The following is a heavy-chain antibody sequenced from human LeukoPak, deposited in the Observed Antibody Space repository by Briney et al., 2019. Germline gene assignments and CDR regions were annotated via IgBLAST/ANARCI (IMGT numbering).Heavy chain of an antibody. CDR2: ISSIGTTR. CDR1: GFAFSVYE. CDR3: TTLTVASSFDY. Sequence: LSYAASGFAFSVYEMYWVRQAPGKGLEWVSYISSIGTTRYYADSVKGRFTISRDNAKNSLYLQMNSLRAEDTAVHYCTTLTVASSFDYWGQGTLVTVSS. D-gene: IGHD6-19*01. J-gene: IGHJ4*02. V-gene: IGHV3-48*03.